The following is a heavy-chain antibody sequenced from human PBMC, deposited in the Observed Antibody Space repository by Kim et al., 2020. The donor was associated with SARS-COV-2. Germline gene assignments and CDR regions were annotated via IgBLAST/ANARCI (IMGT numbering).Heavy chain of an antibody. J-gene: IGHJ4*02. V-gene: IGHV3-30*18. D-gene: IGHD2-2*01. CDR3: AKVAYRYCSSTSCHLDY. CDR2: ISYDGSNK. CDR1: GFTFSSYG. Sequence: GGSLRLSCAASGFTFSSYGMHWVRQAPGKGLEWVAVISYDGSNKYYADSVKGRFTISRDNSKNTLYLQMNSLRAEDTAVYYCAKVAYRYCSSTSCHLDYWGQGTLVTVSS.